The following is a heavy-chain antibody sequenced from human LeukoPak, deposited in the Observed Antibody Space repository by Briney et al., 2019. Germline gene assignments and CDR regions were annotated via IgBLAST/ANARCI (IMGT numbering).Heavy chain of an antibody. CDR2: IYSGGST. Sequence: GGSLRLSCTASGFTVSSNYMSWVRRAPGKGLEWVSVIYSGGSTYYADSVKGRFTISRDNSKNTLYLQMNSLRAEDTAVYYCAREVLLDWFDPWGQGTLVTVSS. D-gene: IGHD2-15*01. J-gene: IGHJ5*02. CDR3: AREVLLDWFDP. V-gene: IGHV3-66*01. CDR1: GFTVSSNY.